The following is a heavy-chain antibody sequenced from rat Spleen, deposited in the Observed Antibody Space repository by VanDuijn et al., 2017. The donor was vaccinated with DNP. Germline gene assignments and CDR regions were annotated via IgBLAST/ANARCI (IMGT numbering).Heavy chain of an antibody. CDR2: ISYDGSST. J-gene: IGHJ2*01. D-gene: IGHD1-11*01. CDR1: GFTFSNYD. Sequence: EVQLVESGGGLVQPGRSMKLSCAASGFTFSNYDMAWVRQAPTKGLEWVASISYDGSSTYYRDSVKGRFTISRDNAKSTLYLQMDSLRSEDTATYYCTTDQGGGYDYWGQGVMVTVSS. V-gene: IGHV5-20*01. CDR3: TTDQGGGYDY.